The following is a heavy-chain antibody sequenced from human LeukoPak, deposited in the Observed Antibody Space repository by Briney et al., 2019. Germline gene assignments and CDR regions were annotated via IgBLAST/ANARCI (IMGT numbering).Heavy chain of an antibody. V-gene: IGHV6-1*01. CDR3: ARDPSSGWYPYFDS. D-gene: IGHD6-19*01. CDR2: TYYRSKWDN. Sequence: SQTLSPTCVISGDSVSSSSAAWNWIRQSPSGGLEWLGRTYYRSKWDNDYAVSVKSRITINPDTSKNQFSLQLNSVTPEDTAVYYCARDPSSGWYPYFDSWGQGTLVTVSS. J-gene: IGHJ4*02. CDR1: GDSVSSSSAA.